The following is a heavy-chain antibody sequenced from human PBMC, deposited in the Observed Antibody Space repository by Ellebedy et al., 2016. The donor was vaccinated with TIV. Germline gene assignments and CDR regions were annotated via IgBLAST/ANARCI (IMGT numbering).Heavy chain of an antibody. V-gene: IGHV3-53*01. D-gene: IGHD1-1*01. J-gene: IGHJ4*02. Sequence: GESLKISXAASGFTVSSNYMNWVRQAPGKGLEWVSIIYPDGGAYYAGPVKGRFTISRDSSQNTLSLQMNSLRVEDTAVYYCARATLYNRGDNWGQGTLVTVSA. CDR1: GFTVSSNY. CDR3: ARATLYNRGDN. CDR2: IYPDGGA.